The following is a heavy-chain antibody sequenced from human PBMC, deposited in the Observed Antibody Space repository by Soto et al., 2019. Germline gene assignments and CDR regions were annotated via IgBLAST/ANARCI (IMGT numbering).Heavy chain of an antibody. CDR3: ARAPYSSSWYRYYGMDV. CDR1: GYTFTSYG. J-gene: IGHJ6*02. Sequence: AAVKVSCKASGYTFTSYGISWVRQAPGQGLEWMGWISAYNGNTNYAQKLQGRVTMTTDTSTSTAYMELRSLRSDDTAVYYCARAPYSSSWYRYYGMDVWGQGTTVTVSS. V-gene: IGHV1-18*04. CDR2: ISAYNGNT. D-gene: IGHD6-13*01.